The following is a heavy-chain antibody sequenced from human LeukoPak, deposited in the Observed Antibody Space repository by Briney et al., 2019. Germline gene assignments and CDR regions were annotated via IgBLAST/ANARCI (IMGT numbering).Heavy chain of an antibody. V-gene: IGHV3-21*01. J-gene: IGHJ4*02. D-gene: IGHD2-2*01. CDR2: ISSGSSYI. Sequence: GGSLRLSCAASGFTFSTYSMNWVRQAPGKGLEWVSSISSGSSYIYYADSVKGRFTVSRDNAKISLFLQMNSLRAEDTAVYYCARGRLSCSSTSCYVDYWGQGTLVTVSS. CDR1: GFTFSTYS. CDR3: ARGRLSCSSTSCYVDY.